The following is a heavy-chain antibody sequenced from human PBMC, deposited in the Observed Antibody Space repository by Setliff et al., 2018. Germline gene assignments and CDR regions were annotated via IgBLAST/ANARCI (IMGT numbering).Heavy chain of an antibody. CDR3: ARDLKAVPTAL. D-gene: IGHD2-2*01. V-gene: IGHV3-7*03. CDR1: GFTFSNYW. CDR2: IKQNGSDK. Sequence: HPGESLKISCAASGFTFSNYWMSWVRQAPGKGLEWVANIKQNGSDKYYVDSVRGRFTISRDNAKNSLYLQMNSLRAEDTAVHYCARDLKAVPTALWGQGTLVTVSS. J-gene: IGHJ4*02.